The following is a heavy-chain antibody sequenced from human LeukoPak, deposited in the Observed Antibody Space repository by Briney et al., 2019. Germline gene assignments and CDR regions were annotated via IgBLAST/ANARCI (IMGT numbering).Heavy chain of an antibody. V-gene: IGHV3-23*01. CDR3: AKAPGQYGSGSYSDY. J-gene: IGHJ4*02. Sequence: PGGSLRLSCAASGFTFSSYAMSWVRQAPEKGLEWVSAISGSGGSTYYADSVKGRFTISRDNSKNTLYLQMNSLRAEDTAVYYCAKAPGQYGSGSYSDYWGQGTLVTVSS. CDR1: GFTFSSYA. CDR2: ISGSGGST. D-gene: IGHD3-10*01.